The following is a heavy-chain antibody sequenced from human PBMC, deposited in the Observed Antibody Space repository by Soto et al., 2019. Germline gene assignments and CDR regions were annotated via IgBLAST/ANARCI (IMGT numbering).Heavy chain of an antibody. D-gene: IGHD2-2*01. J-gene: IGHJ4*02. CDR3: ARSQMPPTGPFFDF. CDR1: GGSISSGGYY. Sequence: SETLSLTCTVSGGSISSGGYYWTWIRQHPGKGLEWIGYIYYPGSTYSNPSLKSRVSISADTSKNQFSLTLSSVTVADTAVYYCARSQMPPTGPFFDFWGQGTLVTVSS. CDR2: IYYPGST. V-gene: IGHV4-31*03.